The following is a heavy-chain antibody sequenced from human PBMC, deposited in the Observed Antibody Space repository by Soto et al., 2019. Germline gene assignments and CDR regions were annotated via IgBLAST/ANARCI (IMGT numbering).Heavy chain of an antibody. J-gene: IGHJ4*02. CDR2: SYYTGST. Sequence: SETLSLTCTVSGGSISSSSHYWGWIRQPPGKGLEWIGTSYYTGSTYYNPSLKSRVTISVDKSKNHFSLQLSSVTAADTALYSCASPYSGSPGIFDFWGPGTLVTVSS. CDR1: GGSISSSSHY. D-gene: IGHD3-10*01. CDR3: ASPYSGSPGIFDF. V-gene: IGHV4-39*01.